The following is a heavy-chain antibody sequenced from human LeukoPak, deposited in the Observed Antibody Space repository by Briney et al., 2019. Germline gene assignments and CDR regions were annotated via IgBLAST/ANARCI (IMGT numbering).Heavy chain of an antibody. D-gene: IGHD2-2*01. J-gene: IGHJ4*02. V-gene: IGHV3-11*01. CDR2: ISSSGSNI. CDR1: RFTFSDHY. CDR3: ARGGHCTSTGCSGYFDY. Sequence: GGSLRLSCAASRFTFSDHYMSWIRQAPEKGLEWVSYISSSGSNIYYADSVKGRFTISRDNAENSLYLQMNSLRAEDMAAYYCARGGHCTSTGCSGYFDYWGQGTLVTVSS.